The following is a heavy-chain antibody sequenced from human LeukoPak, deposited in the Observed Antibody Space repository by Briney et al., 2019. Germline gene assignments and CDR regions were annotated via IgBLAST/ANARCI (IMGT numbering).Heavy chain of an antibody. CDR2: IYYSGST. Sequence: SETLSLTCTVSGGSISSYYWSWIRQPPGKGLEWIGYIYYSGSTNYNPSLKSRVTISVDTSKNQFSLKLSSVTAADTAVYYCARVGYEDAFDIWGQGTMVTVSS. CDR1: GGSISSYY. V-gene: IGHV4-59*12. J-gene: IGHJ3*02. CDR3: ARVGYEDAFDI. D-gene: IGHD5-12*01.